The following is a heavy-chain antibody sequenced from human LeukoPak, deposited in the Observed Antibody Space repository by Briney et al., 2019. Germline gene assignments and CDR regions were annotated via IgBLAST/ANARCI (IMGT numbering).Heavy chain of an antibody. J-gene: IGHJ4*02. Sequence: HPGGSLRLSCAASGFTLSSYEMNWVRLAPGKGLEWISYISRTGNSIYYADSVKGRFTISRDSAENSLYLQMNSLRAEDTAVYYCARGPYSSNWYVDYWGQGTLVTVAS. CDR1: GFTLSSYE. CDR2: ISRTGNSI. V-gene: IGHV3-48*03. CDR3: ARGPYSSNWYVDY. D-gene: IGHD6-13*01.